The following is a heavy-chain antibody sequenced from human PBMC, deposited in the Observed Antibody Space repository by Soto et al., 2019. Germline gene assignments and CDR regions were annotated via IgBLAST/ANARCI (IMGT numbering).Heavy chain of an antibody. CDR3: ASSTIFGFDDTAGGNWFDP. Sequence: QVQLVQSGAEVKKPGSSVKVSCKASGGTFSSYAISWVQQAPGQGLEWMGGIIPIFGTANYAQKFQGRVTITADESTSTAYMELSSLRSEDTAVYYCASSTIFGFDDTAGGNWFDPWGQGTLVTVSS. D-gene: IGHD3-3*01. V-gene: IGHV1-69*01. CDR2: IIPIFGTA. J-gene: IGHJ5*02. CDR1: GGTFSSYA.